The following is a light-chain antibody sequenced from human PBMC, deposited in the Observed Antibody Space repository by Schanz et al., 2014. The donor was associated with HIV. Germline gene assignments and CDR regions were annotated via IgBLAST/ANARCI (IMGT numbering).Light chain of an antibody. CDR3: AAWDDSLNGVV. V-gene: IGLV2-8*01. CDR2: EVT. CDR1: NSDVGGHNY. J-gene: IGLJ2*01. Sequence: QSALTQPPSASGSPGQSVTISCTGTNSDVGGHNYVSWFQQHPGKAPRLIIYEVTKRPSGVPDRFSGSKSGNTASLAISGLQSEDEADYYCAAWDDSLNGVVFGGGTKLTVL.